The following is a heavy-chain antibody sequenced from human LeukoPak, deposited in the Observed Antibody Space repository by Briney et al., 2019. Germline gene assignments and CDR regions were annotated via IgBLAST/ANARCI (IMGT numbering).Heavy chain of an antibody. CDR2: SNPNSGGT. J-gene: IGHJ5*02. CDR3: ARASGYSGYVPDWFDP. V-gene: IGHV1-2*04. Sequence: ASVKVSFQASGYTFTGYYIYWVRQAPGQGRAGMGCSNPNSGGTNYAQKFQGWVTMARDTSISTEYMALSSLRSDDTAVYYCARASGYSGYVPDWFDPWGQGTPVTVSS. CDR1: GYTFTGYY. D-gene: IGHD5-12*01.